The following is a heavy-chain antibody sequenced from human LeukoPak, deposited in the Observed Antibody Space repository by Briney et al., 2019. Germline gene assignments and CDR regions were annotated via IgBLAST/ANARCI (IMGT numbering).Heavy chain of an antibody. D-gene: IGHD3-3*01. V-gene: IGHV1-46*01. Sequence: ASVKVSRKASGYTFTSYYMHWVRQAPGQGLEWMGIINPSGGSTSYAQKFQGRVTMTRDMSTSTVYMELSSLRSEDTAVYYCARVGPSSYYDFSWDVWGKGTTVTVSS. J-gene: IGHJ6*04. CDR1: GYTFTSYY. CDR2: INPSGGST. CDR3: ARVGPSSYYDFSWDV.